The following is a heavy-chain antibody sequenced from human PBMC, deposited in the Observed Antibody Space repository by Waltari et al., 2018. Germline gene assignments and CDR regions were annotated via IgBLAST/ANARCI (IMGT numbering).Heavy chain of an antibody. Sequence: EVQLVESGGGLIQPGGSLRLSCAASGFTVSSNYMSWVRQAPGKGLEWVSVIYSGGSTYYADSVKGRFTISRDNSKNTLYLQMNSLRAEDTAVYYCARDSNLLWFGESMRGSMDVWGQGTTVTVSS. J-gene: IGHJ6*02. CDR3: ARDSNLLWFGESMRGSMDV. CDR2: IYSGGST. CDR1: GFTVSSNY. V-gene: IGHV3-53*01. D-gene: IGHD3-10*01.